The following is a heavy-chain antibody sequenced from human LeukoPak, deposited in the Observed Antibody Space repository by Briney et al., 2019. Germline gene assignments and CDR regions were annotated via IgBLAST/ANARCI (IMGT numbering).Heavy chain of an antibody. CDR2: ISGSGANT. D-gene: IGHD3-9*01. J-gene: IGHJ4*02. CDR1: KFTFSTSA. CDR3: AKESQSYYDIMTGYPKYYFDY. V-gene: IGHV3-23*01. Sequence: AGGSLRLSCTASKFTFSTSAMSWVRQAPGKGLEWVSAISGSGANTYYVDSVKGRFTISRDNSKNTLYLEMSSLRSDDTAVYYCAKESQSYYDIMTGYPKYYFDYWGQGTLVTVSS.